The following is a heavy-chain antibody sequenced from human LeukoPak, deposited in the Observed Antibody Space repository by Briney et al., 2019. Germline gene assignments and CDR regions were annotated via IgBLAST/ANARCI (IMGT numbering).Heavy chain of an antibody. CDR2: ISYDGSNK. V-gene: IGHV3-30*14. D-gene: IGHD6-13*01. Sequence: GGSLRLSCAASGFTFSSYAMHWVRQAPGKGLEWVAVISYDGSNKYYADSVKGRFTISRDKSKNTLYLQMNSLRAEDTAVYYCARDSSRWYYFDYWGQGTLVTVSP. CDR3: ARDSSRWYYFDY. CDR1: GFTFSSYA. J-gene: IGHJ4*02.